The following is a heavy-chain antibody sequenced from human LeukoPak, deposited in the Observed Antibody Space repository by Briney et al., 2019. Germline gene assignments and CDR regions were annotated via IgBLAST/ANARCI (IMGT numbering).Heavy chain of an antibody. V-gene: IGHV4-59*01. J-gene: IGHJ4*02. CDR1: GGTISSYY. CDR2: IYYSGST. CDR3: ASFEGYSYGYHY. Sequence: SETLSLTCTVSGGTISSYYWSWIRQPPGKGLEWIGYIYYSGSTNYNPSLKSRVTISVDTSKNQFSLKLSSVTAADTAVYYCASFEGYSYGYHYRGQGTLVTVSS. D-gene: IGHD5-18*01.